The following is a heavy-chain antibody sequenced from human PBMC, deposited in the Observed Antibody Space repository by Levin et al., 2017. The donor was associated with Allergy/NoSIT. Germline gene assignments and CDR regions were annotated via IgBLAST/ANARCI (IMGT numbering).Heavy chain of an antibody. J-gene: IGHJ6*02. CDR2: INPNSGAT. CDR3: AIASDSSASYPHYYYGVDV. CDR1: GYTFTGFF. Sequence: KAGGSLRLSCKASGYTFTGFFLHWVRQAPGQGLQWMVWINPNSGATKYAQNFEGRVTMTRDTSMSTAYMELSSLRSDDTAVYYCAIASDSSASYPHYYYGVDVWGQGTSVIVSS. D-gene: IGHD6-25*01. V-gene: IGHV1-2*02.